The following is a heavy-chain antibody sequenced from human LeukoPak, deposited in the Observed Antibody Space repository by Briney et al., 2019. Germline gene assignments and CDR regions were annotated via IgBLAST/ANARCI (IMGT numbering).Heavy chain of an antibody. Sequence: PGGSLRLSCAASAFIFSRYAMAWVRQAPGKGLEWVSYISPTGATTNYADSVKGRFTISRDNSKNTVSLEMNSLRAEDTAVYYCAKSSDYYDSSRFDYWGQGTLVTVSS. J-gene: IGHJ4*02. CDR1: AFIFSRYA. CDR2: ISPTGATT. D-gene: IGHD3-22*01. V-gene: IGHV3-23*01. CDR3: AKSSDYYDSSRFDY.